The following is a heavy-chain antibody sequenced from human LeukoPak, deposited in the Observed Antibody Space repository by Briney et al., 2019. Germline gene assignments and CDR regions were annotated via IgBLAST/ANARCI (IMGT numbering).Heavy chain of an antibody. CDR3: ARDSIAAAGAFDP. D-gene: IGHD6-13*01. CDR1: GFTFSSYA. CDR2: ISYDGSNK. Sequence: GGSLRLSCAASGFTFSSYAMHWVRQAPGKGLEWVAVISYDGSNKYYADSVKGRFTISRDNSKNTLYLQMNSLRAEDTAVYYCARDSIAAAGAFDPWGQGTLVTVSS. J-gene: IGHJ5*02. V-gene: IGHV3-30-3*01.